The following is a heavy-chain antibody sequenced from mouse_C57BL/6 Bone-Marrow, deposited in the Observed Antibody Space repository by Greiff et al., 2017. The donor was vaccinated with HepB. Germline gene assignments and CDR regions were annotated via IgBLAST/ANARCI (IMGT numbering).Heavy chain of an antibody. CDR1: GFTFSSYA. J-gene: IGHJ4*01. CDR2: ISSGGDYI. CDR3: TRGRKFWYAIDY. Sequence: EVQRVESGEGLVKPGGSLKLSCAASGFTFSSYAMSWVRQTPEKRLEWVAYISSGGDYIYYADTVKGRFTISRDNARNTLYLQMSSLKSEDTAMYYCTRGRKFWYAIDYWGQGTSVTVSS. V-gene: IGHV5-9-1*02.